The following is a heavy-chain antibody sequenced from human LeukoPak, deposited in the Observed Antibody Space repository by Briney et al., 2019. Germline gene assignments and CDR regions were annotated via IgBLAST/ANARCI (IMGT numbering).Heavy chain of an antibody. CDR3: ASQAHIVATSAADY. V-gene: IGHV1-46*01. J-gene: IGHJ4*02. CDR2: INPSGGFT. CDR1: GGTFSSYA. D-gene: IGHD5-12*01. Sequence: ASVKVSCKASGGTFSSYAISWARQAPGQGLEWMGMINPSGGFTSYAQKFQGRVTMTRDMSTSTVYMELSSLRSEDTAVYYCASQAHIVATSAADYWGQGTLVTVSS.